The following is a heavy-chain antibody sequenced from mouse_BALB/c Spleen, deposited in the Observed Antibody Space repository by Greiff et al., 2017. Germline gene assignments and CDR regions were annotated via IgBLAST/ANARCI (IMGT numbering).Heavy chain of an antibody. CDR3: AREGIKGYAMDY. Sequence: EVKLVESGGGLVKPGGSLKLSCAASGFTFSSYAMSWVRQTPEKRLEWVASISSGGSTYYPDSVKGRFTISRDNARNILYLQMSSLRSEDTAMYYCAREGIKGYAMDYWGQGTSVTVSS. V-gene: IGHV5-6-5*01. D-gene: IGHD1-3*01. J-gene: IGHJ4*01. CDR1: GFTFSSYA. CDR2: ISSGGST.